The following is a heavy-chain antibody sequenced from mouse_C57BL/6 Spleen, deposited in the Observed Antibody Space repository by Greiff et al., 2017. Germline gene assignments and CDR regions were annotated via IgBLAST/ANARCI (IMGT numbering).Heavy chain of an antibody. J-gene: IGHJ1*03. CDR1: GYTFTDYN. V-gene: IGHV1-18*01. D-gene: IGHD1-1*01. CDR3: ARPITTVVPRYFDV. Sequence: EVQLQQSGPELVKPGASVKIPCKASGYTFTDYNMDWVKQSHGKSLEWIGDINPNNGGTIYNQKFKGKATLTVDKSSSTAYMELRSLTSEDTAVYYCARPITTVVPRYFDVWGTGTTVTVSS. CDR2: INPNNGGT.